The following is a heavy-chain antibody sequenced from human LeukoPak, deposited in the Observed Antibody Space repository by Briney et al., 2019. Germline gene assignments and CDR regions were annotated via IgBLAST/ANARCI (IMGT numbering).Heavy chain of an antibody. CDR2: ISYDGSNK. CDR1: GFTFSSYG. Sequence: GGSLRLSRAASGFTFSSYGMHWVRQAPGKGLEWVAVISYDGSNKYYADSVKGRFTISRDNSKNTLYLQMNSLRAEDTAVYYCATSRWFDPWGQGTLVTVSS. V-gene: IGHV3-30*03. CDR3: ATSRWFDP. J-gene: IGHJ5*02.